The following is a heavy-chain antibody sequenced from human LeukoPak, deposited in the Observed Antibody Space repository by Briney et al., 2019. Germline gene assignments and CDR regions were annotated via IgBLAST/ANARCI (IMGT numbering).Heavy chain of an antibody. J-gene: IGHJ6*04. CDR1: GGTFSSYA. D-gene: IGHD3-10*01. CDR2: IIPIFGTA. CDR3: ARDSAGYGSGSYYYYYGMDV. V-gene: IGHV1-69*06. Sequence: SVKVSCKASGGTFSSYAISWVRQAPGQGLEWMGGIIPIFGTANYAQKLQGRVTITADKSTSTAYMELSSLRSEDTAVYYCARDSAGYGSGSYYYYYGMDVWGKGTTVTVSS.